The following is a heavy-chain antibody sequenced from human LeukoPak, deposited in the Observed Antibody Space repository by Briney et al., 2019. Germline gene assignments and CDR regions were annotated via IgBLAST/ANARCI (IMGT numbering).Heavy chain of an antibody. Sequence: GGSLRLSCAASGFTFSSYAMSWVRQAPGKGLEWVSAISGSGGSTYYADPVKGRFTISRDNSKNTLYLQMNSLRAEDTAVYYCAKGGYSYGNGFDYWGQGTLVTVSS. D-gene: IGHD5-18*01. CDR1: GFTFSSYA. CDR3: AKGGYSYGNGFDY. CDR2: ISGSGGST. J-gene: IGHJ4*02. V-gene: IGHV3-23*01.